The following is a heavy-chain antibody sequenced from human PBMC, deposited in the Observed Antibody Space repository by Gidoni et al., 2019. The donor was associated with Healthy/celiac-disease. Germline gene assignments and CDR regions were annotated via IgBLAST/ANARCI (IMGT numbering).Heavy chain of an antibody. V-gene: IGHV4-34*01. CDR1: GGSFSGYY. Sequence: QVQLQQWGAGLLKPSETLSLTCAVYGGSFSGYYWSWIRQPPGKGLEWFGEINHSGSTNYNPSLKSRVTISVDTSKNQFSLKLSSVTAADTAVYYCARGVLRDIVVVPAATKRSEMRFDPWGQGTLVTVSS. J-gene: IGHJ5*02. CDR3: ARGVLRDIVVVPAATKRSEMRFDP. CDR2: INHSGST. D-gene: IGHD2-2*01.